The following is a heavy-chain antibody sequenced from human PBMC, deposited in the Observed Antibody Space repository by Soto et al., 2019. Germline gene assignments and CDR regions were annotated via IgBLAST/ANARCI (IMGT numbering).Heavy chain of an antibody. D-gene: IGHD3-3*01. CDR3: ARLSWSGYYTGYYYYMDV. CDR1: GGSISSYY. CDR2: IYYSGST. V-gene: IGHV4-59*08. J-gene: IGHJ6*03. Sequence: SETLSLTCTVSGGSISSYYWSWIRQPPGKGLEWIGYIYYSGSTNYNPSLKSRVTISVDTSKNHFSLKLSSVTAADTAVYYFARLSWSGYYTGYYYYMDVWGKGTTVTVSS.